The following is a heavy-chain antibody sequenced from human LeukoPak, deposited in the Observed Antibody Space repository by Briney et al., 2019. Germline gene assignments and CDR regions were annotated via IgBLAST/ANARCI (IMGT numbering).Heavy chain of an antibody. J-gene: IGHJ4*02. Sequence: PGGSLRLSCAASGFTFSSYEMNWVRQAPGKGLEWVSYISSSGSTIYYADSVKGRFTISRDNAKNSLYLQMNSLRAEDTAVYYCARGVNYYPVRLFDYWGQGTLVTVSS. CDR1: GFTFSSYE. CDR2: ISSSGSTI. CDR3: ARGVNYYPVRLFDY. D-gene: IGHD5/OR15-5a*01. V-gene: IGHV3-48*03.